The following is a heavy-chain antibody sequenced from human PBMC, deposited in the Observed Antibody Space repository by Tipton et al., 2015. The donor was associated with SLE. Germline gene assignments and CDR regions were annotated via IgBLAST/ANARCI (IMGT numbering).Heavy chain of an antibody. D-gene: IGHD2-8*01. Sequence: SLRLSCVASGFRFSSYWIHWVRQAPGKGLVWVSRVSHDDSGAMYADSVKGRFTISRESARNSLYLQIDSLRAGDTAVYYCIRETLYNGAWSRAFDIWGRGTTVTVSS. CDR3: IRETLYNGAWSRAFDI. J-gene: IGHJ3*02. CDR2: VSHDDSGA. V-gene: IGHV3-74*03. CDR1: GFRFSSYW.